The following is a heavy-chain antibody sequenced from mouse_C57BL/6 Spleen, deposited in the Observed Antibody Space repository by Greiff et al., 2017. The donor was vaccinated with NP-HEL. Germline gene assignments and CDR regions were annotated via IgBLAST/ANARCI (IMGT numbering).Heavy chain of an antibody. CDR3: ARSYDGYPFAY. CDR2: IYPGSGST. V-gene: IGHV1-55*01. J-gene: IGHJ3*01. D-gene: IGHD2-3*01. CDR1: GYTFTSYW. Sequence: QVQLQQPGADLVKPGVSVKMSCKASGYTFTSYWITWVKQRPGQGLEWIGDIYPGSGSTNYNEKFKSKATLTVDTSSSTAYMQLSSLTSEDSAVYYCARSYDGYPFAYWGQGTLVTVSA.